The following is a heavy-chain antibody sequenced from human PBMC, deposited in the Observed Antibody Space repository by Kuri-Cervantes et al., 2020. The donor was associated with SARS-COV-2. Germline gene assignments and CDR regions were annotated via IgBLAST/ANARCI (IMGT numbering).Heavy chain of an antibody. CDR3: ASEYFDY. CDR2: ISWNSGSI. CDR1: GFTFDDYA. Sequence: LSLTCAASGFTFDDYAMHWVRQAPGKGLEWVSGISWNSGSIGYADSVKGRFTISRDNAKNSLYLQMNSLRAEDTAVYYCASEYFDYWGQGTLVTVSS. V-gene: IGHV3-9*01. J-gene: IGHJ4*02.